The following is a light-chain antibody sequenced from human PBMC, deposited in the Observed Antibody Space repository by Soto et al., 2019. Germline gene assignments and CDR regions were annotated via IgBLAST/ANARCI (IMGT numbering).Light chain of an antibody. CDR3: QQYGRSLT. CDR1: QTISTTY. Sequence: LTQSPGTLSLSPGERATLSCRACQTISTTYLAWYQQKPCQAPSLLISSVSSRATGIPDRFSASGSGTDFTLTINRLEPEDFAVYFCQQYGRSLTFGGGTKVEIK. J-gene: IGKJ4*01. V-gene: IGKV3-20*01. CDR2: SVS.